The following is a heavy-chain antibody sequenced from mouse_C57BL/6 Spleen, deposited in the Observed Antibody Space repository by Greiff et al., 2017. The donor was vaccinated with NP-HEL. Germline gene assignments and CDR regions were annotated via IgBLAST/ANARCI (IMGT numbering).Heavy chain of an antibody. CDR2: INPNNGGT. Sequence: VQLQQSGPELVKPGASVKISCKASGYTFTDYYMNWVKQSHGKSLEWIGDINPNNGGTSYNQKFKGKATLTVDKSSSTAYMELRSLTSEDSAVYYCARGIYYGSSYAYYAMDYWGQGTSVTVSS. V-gene: IGHV1-26*01. CDR1: GYTFTDYY. CDR3: ARGIYYGSSYAYYAMDY. J-gene: IGHJ4*01. D-gene: IGHD1-1*01.